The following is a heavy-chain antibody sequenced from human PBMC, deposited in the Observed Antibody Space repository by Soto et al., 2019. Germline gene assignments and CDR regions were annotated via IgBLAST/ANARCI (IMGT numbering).Heavy chain of an antibody. CDR3: AKAGYWSSATYATRYYYMDV. D-gene: IGHD2-2*01. CDR2: ISGSGGSI. CDR1: GFTFSSYA. Sequence: GGSLRLSWAASGFTFSSYAMGWVRQAPWKGLEWVSAISGSGGSIYYADSVKGRFTISRDNSKNTLYLQMNSLRAEDTAVYYCAKAGYWSSATYATRYYYMDVWGKGTTVTVSS. V-gene: IGHV3-23*01. J-gene: IGHJ6*03.